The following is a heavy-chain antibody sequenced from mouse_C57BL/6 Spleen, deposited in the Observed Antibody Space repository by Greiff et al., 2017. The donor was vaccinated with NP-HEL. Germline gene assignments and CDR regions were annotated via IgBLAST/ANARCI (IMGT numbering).Heavy chain of an antibody. CDR1: GYTFTSYD. D-gene: IGHD4-1*01. Sequence: VKLVESGPELVKPGASVKLSCKASGYTFTSYDINWVKQRPGQGLEWIGWIYPRDGSTKYNEKFKGKATLTVDTSSSTAYMELHSLTSEDSAVYFCARGGSNWAYYFDYWGQGTTLTVSS. J-gene: IGHJ2*01. CDR2: IYPRDGST. CDR3: ARGGSNWAYYFDY. V-gene: IGHV1-85*01.